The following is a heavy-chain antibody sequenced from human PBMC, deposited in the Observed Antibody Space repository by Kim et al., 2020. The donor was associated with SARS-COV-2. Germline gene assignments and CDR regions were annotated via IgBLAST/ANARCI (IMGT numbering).Heavy chain of an antibody. CDR3: ARDIRFGELLVDY. Sequence: LSLTCAASGLTFSSYGMHWVRQAPGKGLEWVAVIWYDGSNKYYADSVKGRFTISRDNSKNTLYLQMNSLRAEDTAVYYCARDIRFGELLVDYWGQGTLVTVSS. D-gene: IGHD3-10*01. CDR1: GLTFSSYG. J-gene: IGHJ4*02. CDR2: IWYDGSNK. V-gene: IGHV3-33*01.